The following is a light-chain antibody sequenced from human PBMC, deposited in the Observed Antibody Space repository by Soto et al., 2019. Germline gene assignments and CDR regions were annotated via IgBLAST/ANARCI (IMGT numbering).Light chain of an antibody. CDR3: WSYAGTIDTFGV. CDR2: EVN. V-gene: IGLV2-23*02. J-gene: IGLJ2*01. Sequence: QSVLTQPASVSGSPGQSITISCTGTSSDVGTYHLVSWYQLHSGKAPKLMIYEVNRRPSGVSNRFSGSKSGNTASLTISGLQAEDEADYYCWSYAGTIDTFGVFGGGTKLTVL. CDR1: SSDVGTYHL.